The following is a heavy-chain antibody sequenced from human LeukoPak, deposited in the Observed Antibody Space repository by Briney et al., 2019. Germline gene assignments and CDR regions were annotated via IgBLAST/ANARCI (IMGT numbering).Heavy chain of an antibody. CDR3: ARGHPSSRYFDY. Sequence: ASVKVSCKASGFTLTNYDINWVRQAPGQGLEWMGIINPSGGSTSYAQKFQGRVTMTRDTSTSTVYMELSSLRSEDTAVYYCARGHPSSRYFDYWGQGTLVTVSS. D-gene: IGHD6-6*01. V-gene: IGHV1-46*01. CDR2: INPSGGST. J-gene: IGHJ4*02. CDR1: GFTLTNYD.